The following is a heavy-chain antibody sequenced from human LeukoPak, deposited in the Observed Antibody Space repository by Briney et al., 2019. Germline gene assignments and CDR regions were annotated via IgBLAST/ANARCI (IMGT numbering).Heavy chain of an antibody. CDR3: ATETGQQQLANDY. CDR1: GGTFSSYA. J-gene: IGHJ4*02. D-gene: IGHD6-13*01. Sequence: GASVKVSCKASGGTFSSYAISWVRQAPGQGLEWMGGIIPIFGTANYAQKFQGRVTITTDESTSTAYMELSSLRSEDTAVYYCATETGQQQLANDYWGQGTLVTVSS. V-gene: IGHV1-69*05. CDR2: IIPIFGTA.